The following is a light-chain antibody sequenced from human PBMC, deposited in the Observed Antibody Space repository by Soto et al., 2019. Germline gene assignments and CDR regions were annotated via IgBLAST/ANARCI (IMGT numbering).Light chain of an antibody. Sequence: EIELTQSPGTLSLSPGERATLSCRASQSVSSSYLAWYQQKPGQAPRLLIYATSSRATGIPDRFSGGGSGTDFTLTINKLEPEDFAVYYCQQYGTSPRSITFGQGTRLEI. CDR2: ATS. V-gene: IGKV3-20*01. CDR1: QSVSSSY. CDR3: QQYGTSPRSIT. J-gene: IGKJ5*01.